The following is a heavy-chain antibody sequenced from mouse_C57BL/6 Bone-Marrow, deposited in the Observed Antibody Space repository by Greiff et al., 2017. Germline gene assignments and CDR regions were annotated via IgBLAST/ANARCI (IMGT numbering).Heavy chain of an antibody. Sequence: EVHLVESGGGLVQPGGSLKLSCAASGFTFSDYYMYWVRQTPEKRLEWVAYISNGGGSTYYPDTVKGRFTISRDNAKNTLYLQMSRLMSEDTAMYDCARYGRGDCWGQGASVTVSS. CDR2: ISNGGGST. D-gene: IGHD2-10*02. J-gene: IGHJ4*01. CDR1: GFTFSDYY. CDR3: ARYGRGDC. V-gene: IGHV5-12*01.